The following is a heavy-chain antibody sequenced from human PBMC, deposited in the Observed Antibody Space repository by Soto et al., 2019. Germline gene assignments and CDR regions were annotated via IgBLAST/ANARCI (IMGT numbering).Heavy chain of an antibody. D-gene: IGHD6-19*01. CDR1: GFTLSSYG. CDR3: ANLAWYVAVAGPSDY. Sequence: GGALRLSCAASGFTLSSYGMHWVRQAPGKGLEWVAVISYDGSNKYYADSVKGRFTISRDNSKNTLYLQMNSLRAEDTAVYYCANLAWYVAVAGPSDYWGQGTLVTVSS. J-gene: IGHJ4*02. V-gene: IGHV3-30*18. CDR2: ISYDGSNK.